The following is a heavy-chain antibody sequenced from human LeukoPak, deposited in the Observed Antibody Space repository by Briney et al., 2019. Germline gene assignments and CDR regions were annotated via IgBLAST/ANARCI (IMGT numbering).Heavy chain of an antibody. CDR1: GYTFTSYG. V-gene: IGHV1-18*01. CDR2: MSAYNGNT. D-gene: IGHD6-13*01. Sequence: ASVKVSCKASGYTFTSYGISWVRQAPGQGLEWMGWMSAYNGNTNYAQKLQGRVTMTTDTSTSTAYMELRSLRSDDTAVYYCARAAAGYSSSWSSDYWGQGTLVTVSS. CDR3: ARAAAGYSSSWSSDY. J-gene: IGHJ4*02.